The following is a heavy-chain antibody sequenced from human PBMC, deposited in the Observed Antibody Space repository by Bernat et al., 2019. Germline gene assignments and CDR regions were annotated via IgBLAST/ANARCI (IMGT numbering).Heavy chain of an antibody. CDR1: GFTSANYW. CDR2: IKEDGSER. V-gene: IGHV3-7*03. D-gene: IGHD3-10*01. Sequence: EVQLVESGGGSVQPGGSLGLSCAVSGFTSANYWMNWVRRTPGMGLEWVATIKEDGSERYYVDSVRGRFTISRDNAKNSLYLQMNSLRVEDMAVYYCATSSTVRDGMNVWGQGTTVTVSS. CDR3: ATSSTVRDGMNV. J-gene: IGHJ6*02.